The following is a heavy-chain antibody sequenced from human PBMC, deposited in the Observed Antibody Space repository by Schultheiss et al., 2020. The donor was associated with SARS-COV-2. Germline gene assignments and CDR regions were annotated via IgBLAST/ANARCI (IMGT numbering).Heavy chain of an antibody. D-gene: IGHD2-2*01. Sequence: GESLKISCAASGFTFSSYAMHWVRQAPGKGLEWVAVISYDGSNKYYADSVKGRFTISRDNAKNSLYLQMNSLRAEDTAVYYCARAYCSSTSCYLLGYHYMDVWGKGTTVTVSS. CDR3: ARAYCSSTSCYLLGYHYMDV. CDR1: GFTFSSYA. J-gene: IGHJ6*03. CDR2: ISYDGSNK. V-gene: IGHV3-30*04.